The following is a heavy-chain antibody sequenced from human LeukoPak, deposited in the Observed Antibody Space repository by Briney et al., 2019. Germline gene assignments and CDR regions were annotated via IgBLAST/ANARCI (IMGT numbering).Heavy chain of an antibody. CDR3: ARTWDTAMVQDIAAAGNPEN. D-gene: IGHD6-13*01. V-gene: IGHV4-61*02. CDR1: GGSISSGSYY. CDR2: IYTSGST. Sequence: SSETLSLTCTVSGGSISSGSYYWSWIRQPAGKGLEWIVRIYTSGSTNYNPSLKSRVTISVDTSKNQFSLKLSSVTAADTAVYYCARTWDTAMVQDIAAAGNPENWGQGTLVTVSS. J-gene: IGHJ4*02.